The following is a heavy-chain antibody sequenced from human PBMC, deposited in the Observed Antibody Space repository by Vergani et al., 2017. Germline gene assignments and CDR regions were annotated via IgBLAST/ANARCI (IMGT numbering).Heavy chain of an antibody. D-gene: IGHD1-26*01. CDR1: GGSFNTYY. CDR2: IYTSGST. Sequence: QVQLEESGPGLVKPSETLSLTCTVSGGSFNTYYWSWIRQPAGKGLEWIGRIYTSGSTNYNPSLKSRVTMSVDTSKNQFSLKLSSVTAADTAVYYCARDSGSYAHPFDYWGQGTLVTVSS. CDR3: ARDSGSYAHPFDY. J-gene: IGHJ4*02. V-gene: IGHV4-4*07.